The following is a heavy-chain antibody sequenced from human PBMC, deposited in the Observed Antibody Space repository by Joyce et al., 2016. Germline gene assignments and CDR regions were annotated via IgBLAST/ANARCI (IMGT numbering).Heavy chain of an antibody. CDR1: GFTFSSFS. D-gene: IGHD6-19*01. CDR2: ISISSNYI. J-gene: IGHJ4*02. V-gene: IGHV3-21*06. CDR3: ARGLASGWYRGFDY. Sequence: EVQLMESGGGLVKPGGSLRLSCAASGFTFSSFSMTWVRQAPGKGLEWVLFISISSNYIYDADSVKGRFIISRDNAQNSLYLQMNNLRAEDTAVYYCARGLASGWYRGFDYWGQGTLVSVSS.